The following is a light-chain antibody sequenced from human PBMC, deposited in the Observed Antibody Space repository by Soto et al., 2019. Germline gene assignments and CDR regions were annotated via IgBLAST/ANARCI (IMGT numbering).Light chain of an antibody. Sequence: DIQMTQSPSTLSASVGDRVTITCRASQSISTWLAWYQQKPGKAPKLLIYKASNLQSGVPSRFSGSGSGTEFTLITSSLQPDDFATYYCQQYNSYPYTFGQGTRLEIK. CDR1: QSISTW. J-gene: IGKJ2*01. CDR3: QQYNSYPYT. CDR2: KAS. V-gene: IGKV1-5*03.